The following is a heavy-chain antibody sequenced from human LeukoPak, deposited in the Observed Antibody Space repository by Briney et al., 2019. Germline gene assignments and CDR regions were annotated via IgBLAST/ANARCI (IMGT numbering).Heavy chain of an antibody. CDR1: GGSFSGYY. CDR3: ARAGDSSGYLSGFDY. CDR2: INHSGST. J-gene: IGHJ4*02. V-gene: IGHV4-34*01. D-gene: IGHD3-22*01. Sequence: SETLSLTCAVYGGSFSGYYRSWIRQPPGKGLEWIGEINHSGSTNYNPSFKSRVTISVDTSKNQFSLKLSSVTAADTAVYYCARAGDSSGYLSGFDYWGQGTLVTVSS.